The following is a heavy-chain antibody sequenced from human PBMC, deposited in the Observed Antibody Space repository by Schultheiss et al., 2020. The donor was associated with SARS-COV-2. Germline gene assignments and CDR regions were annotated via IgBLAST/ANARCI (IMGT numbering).Heavy chain of an antibody. J-gene: IGHJ4*02. CDR3: ARGLYCSSTSCGGSIDY. D-gene: IGHD2-2*01. CDR1: GGSFSGYY. CDR2: INHSGST. Sequence: SETLSLTCAVYGGSFSGYYWSWIRQPPGKGLEWIGEINHSGSTNYNPSLKSRVTISVDTSKNQFSLKLSSVTAADTAVYYCARGLYCSSTSCGGSIDYWGQGTLVTVSS. V-gene: IGHV4-34*01.